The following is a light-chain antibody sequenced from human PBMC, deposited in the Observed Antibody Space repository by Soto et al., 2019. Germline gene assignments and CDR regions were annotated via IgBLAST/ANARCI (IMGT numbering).Light chain of an antibody. V-gene: IGKV3-15*01. CDR1: QSISTT. CDR3: QQYNYQGT. J-gene: IGKJ1*01. CDR2: GAS. Sequence: ETVMTQSPATLSVSPGERATLFCRASQSISTTLAWYQQKPGQAPRLLIYGASTRATGIPARFSGSGSGTEFTLAINSLQSEDFAVYYCQQYNYQGTFGQGTKGDIK.